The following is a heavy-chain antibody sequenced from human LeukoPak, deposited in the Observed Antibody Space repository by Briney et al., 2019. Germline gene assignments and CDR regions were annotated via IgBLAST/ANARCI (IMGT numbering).Heavy chain of an antibody. J-gene: IGHJ5*02. Sequence: PSQTLSLTCTVSVGSIWLCGYSWSWIRQPPGKGLEWIGYMYHGGSTYYSPSLKSRVTISVDWSKNQFSLNLSSVTAADTAVYYCVSTNDFGDYMGAWGQGTLVTVSS. D-gene: IGHD4-17*01. CDR3: VSTNDFGDYMGA. CDR1: VGSIWLCGYS. V-gene: IGHV4-30-2*01. CDR2: MYHGGST.